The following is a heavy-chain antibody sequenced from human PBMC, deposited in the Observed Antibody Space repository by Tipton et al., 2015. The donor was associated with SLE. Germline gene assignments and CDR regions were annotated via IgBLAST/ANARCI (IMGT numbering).Heavy chain of an antibody. CDR2: IYYSGST. CDR1: GGSISSGGYS. Sequence: TLSLTCAVSGGSISSGGYSWSWIRQPPGKGLEWIGYIYYSGSTNYNPSLKSRVTISVDTSKNQFSLKLSSVTAADTAVYYCARQTGDGYSLFDYWGQGTLVTVSS. V-gene: IGHV4-61*08. D-gene: IGHD5-24*01. CDR3: ARQTGDGYSLFDY. J-gene: IGHJ4*02.